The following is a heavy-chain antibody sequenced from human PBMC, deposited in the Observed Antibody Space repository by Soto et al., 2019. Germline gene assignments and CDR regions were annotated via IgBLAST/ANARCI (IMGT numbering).Heavy chain of an antibody. CDR3: ARDHLTEQAYCGGDCFPDYYYGMDV. CDR2: ISSSSSYI. V-gene: IGHV3-21*01. Sequence: PGGSLRLSCAASGFTFSSYSMNWVRQAPGKGLEWVSSISSSSSYIYYADSVKGRFTISRDNAKNSLYLQMNSLRAEDTAVYYCARDHLTEQAYCGGDCFPDYYYGMDVWGQGTTVTVSS. J-gene: IGHJ6*02. CDR1: GFTFSSYS. D-gene: IGHD2-21*02.